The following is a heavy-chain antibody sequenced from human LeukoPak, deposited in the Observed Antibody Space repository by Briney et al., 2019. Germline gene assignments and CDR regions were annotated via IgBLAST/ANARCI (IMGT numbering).Heavy chain of an antibody. CDR3: ARGGYGGATPFDY. Sequence: SETLSLTCTVPGGSISTFYWSWIRQPPGKALEWIGYIFYSGSTNYNPSLKSRVTISVDTSKNQFALKLNSVTAANTAVYFCARGGYGGATPFDYWGQGTLVTVSS. CDR2: IFYSGST. V-gene: IGHV4-59*01. D-gene: IGHD6-25*01. CDR1: GGSISTFY. J-gene: IGHJ4*02.